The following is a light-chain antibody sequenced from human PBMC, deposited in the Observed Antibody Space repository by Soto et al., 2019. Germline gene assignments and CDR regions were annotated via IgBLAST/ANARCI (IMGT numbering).Light chain of an antibody. CDR3: KSYAGSNTYV. V-gene: IGLV2-8*01. CDR2: EVV. Sequence: QYVLTQPPSASVSPGQSVTISCTGTKNDIGFYDFVSWYQHHPGKAPRLIIYEVVQRPSGVPDRFSGSKSGNTASLTVSGLQAADEADYFCKSYAGSNTYVFGSGTKVTVL. CDR1: KNDIGFYDF. J-gene: IGLJ1*01.